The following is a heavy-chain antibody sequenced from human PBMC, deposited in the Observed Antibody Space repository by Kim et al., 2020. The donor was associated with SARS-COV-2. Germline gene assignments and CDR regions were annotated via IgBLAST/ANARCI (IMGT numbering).Heavy chain of an antibody. J-gene: IGHJ5*02. CDR3: ARAPRITMIVVVITIARYWLDP. Sequence: ASVKVSCKASGYTFTSYDINWVRQATGQGLEWMGWMNPNSGNTGYAQKFQGRVTMTRNTSISTAYRELSSLRSEDTAVYYCARAPRITMIVVVITIARYWLDPWGQGTLVPVSS. V-gene: IGHV1-8*01. CDR1: GYTFTSYD. CDR2: MNPNSGNT. D-gene: IGHD3-22*01.